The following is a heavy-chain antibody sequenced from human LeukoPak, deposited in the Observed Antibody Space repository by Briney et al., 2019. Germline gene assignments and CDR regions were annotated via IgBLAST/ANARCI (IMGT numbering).Heavy chain of an antibody. CDR2: IWYDGSKK. CDR3: ARGYCTGNNCRPYYYSGMDV. Sequence: GGSLRLSCAASGFTFDTYGMHWVRQAPGEALEWMAIIWYDGSKKEYADSVKGRFTVSRDNSKNTLDMQMNSLRAEDTAVYYCARGYCTGNNCRPYYYSGMDVWGQVTTVTVSS. D-gene: IGHD2-8*02. CDR1: GFTFDTYG. V-gene: IGHV3-33*01. J-gene: IGHJ6*02.